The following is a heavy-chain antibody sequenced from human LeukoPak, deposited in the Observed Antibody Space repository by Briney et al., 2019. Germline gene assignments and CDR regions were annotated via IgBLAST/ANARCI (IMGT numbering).Heavy chain of an antibody. V-gene: IGHV4-59*12. Sequence: SETPSLTCTVSGGSISSYYWSWIRQPPGKGLEWIGYIYYSGSTNYNPSLKSRVTISVDTSKNQFSLKLSSVTAADTAVYYCARVSITMIVEDWGQGTLVTVSS. CDR2: IYYSGST. J-gene: IGHJ4*02. CDR3: ARVSITMIVED. D-gene: IGHD3-22*01. CDR1: GGSISSYY.